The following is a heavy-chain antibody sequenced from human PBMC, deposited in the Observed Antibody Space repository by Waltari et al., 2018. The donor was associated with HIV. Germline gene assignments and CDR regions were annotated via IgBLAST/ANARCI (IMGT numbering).Heavy chain of an antibody. J-gene: IGHJ4*02. CDR3: AKDLAVASEDY. Sequence: EVQLLESGGGLVQPGLSLRLSCAASGFTFSNYAMSWVRQAPGRGLEWVSGIRGSITSTYYADSVKGRFTISRDNSRNTLYLQMNSLRAEDTAVYYCAKDLAVASEDYWGQGTLVTVSS. CDR2: IRGSITST. CDR1: GFTFSNYA. V-gene: IGHV3-23*01. D-gene: IGHD6-19*01.